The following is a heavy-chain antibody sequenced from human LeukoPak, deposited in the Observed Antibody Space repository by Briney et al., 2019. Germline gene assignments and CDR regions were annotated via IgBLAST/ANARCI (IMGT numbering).Heavy chain of an antibody. CDR1: GGSISSYY. J-gene: IGHJ4*02. CDR2: IYYSGST. Sequence: PSETLSLTCTVSGGSISSYYWSWIRQPPGRGREWLGYIYYSGSTNYTPSLKSRVTISVDTSKNQFSLKLSSVTAADTAVYYCAREGWGSASGPFDYWGQGTLVTVSS. D-gene: IGHD6-6*01. CDR3: AREGWGSASGPFDY. V-gene: IGHV4-59*01.